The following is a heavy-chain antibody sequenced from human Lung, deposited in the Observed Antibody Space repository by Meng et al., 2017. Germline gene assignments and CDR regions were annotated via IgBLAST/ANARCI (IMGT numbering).Heavy chain of an antibody. Sequence: LVRPGAKAQKPGASVKASCKPSGYNFPDYWLHWVRRAPGQGLEWMGRIDPKSGDTHYAQRFQGRVTMTGDTSISTAYMELSGLRSDDTAMYYCARDEDISAAGKLFGDYWGQGTLVTVSS. CDR1: GYNFPDYW. CDR2: IDPKSGDT. J-gene: IGHJ4*02. V-gene: IGHV1-2*06. CDR3: ARDEDISAAGKLFGDY. D-gene: IGHD6-13*01.